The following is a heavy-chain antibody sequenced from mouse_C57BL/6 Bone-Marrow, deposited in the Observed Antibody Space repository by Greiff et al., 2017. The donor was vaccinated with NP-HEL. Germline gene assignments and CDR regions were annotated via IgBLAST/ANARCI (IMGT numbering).Heavy chain of an antibody. V-gene: IGHV1-19*01. CDR2: INPYNGGT. J-gene: IGHJ1*03. D-gene: IGHD4-1*02. CDR1: GYTFTDYY. CDR3: ASGGNWDDWYIDV. Sequence: VQLQQSGPVLVKPGASVKMSCKASGYTFTDYYMNWVKQSHGKSLEWIGVINPYNGGTSYNQKFKGKAILTVDKSSSTAYMELNSLTSEDSADYYCASGGNWDDWYIDVWGKGTTVTVSS.